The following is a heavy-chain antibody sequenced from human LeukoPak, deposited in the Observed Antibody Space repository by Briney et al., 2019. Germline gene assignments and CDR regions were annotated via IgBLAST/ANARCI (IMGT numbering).Heavy chain of an antibody. V-gene: IGHV1-2*02. CDR2: INPNSGGT. D-gene: IGHD2-15*01. Sequence: GASVKVSCKASGYTFTGYYMHWVRQAPGQGLEWMGWINPNSGGTNYAQKFQGRVTMTRDTSISTAYMELSRLRSDDTAVYYRARGVIVVVVAESWFDPWGQGTLVTVSS. CDR1: GYTFTGYY. CDR3: ARGVIVVVVAESWFDP. J-gene: IGHJ5*02.